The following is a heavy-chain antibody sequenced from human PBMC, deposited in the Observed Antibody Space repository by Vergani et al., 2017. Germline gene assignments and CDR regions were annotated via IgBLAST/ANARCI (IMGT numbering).Heavy chain of an antibody. CDR3: EKANPQYSGYDYLCYYHAMDV. Sequence: EVQLLESGGDLVQPGGSLRLSCAASGFTFNHYAMNWVRQAPGKGLEWVSGISGSGGSTYYAGSGKGRFTISRDSSKNTLYLQMNSLSAGDTDVYYCEKANPQYSGYDYLCYYHAMDVWGQGTTVTVSS. D-gene: IGHD5-12*01. CDR1: GFTFNHYA. J-gene: IGHJ6*02. CDR2: ISGSGGST. V-gene: IGHV3-23*01.